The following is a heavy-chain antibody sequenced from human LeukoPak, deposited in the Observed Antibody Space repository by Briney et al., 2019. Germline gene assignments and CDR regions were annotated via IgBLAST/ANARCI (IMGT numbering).Heavy chain of an antibody. V-gene: IGHV3-30*18. J-gene: IGHJ3*02. Sequence: GGSLRLSCAAAGFTFTNAWMTWVRQAPGKGLEWVAVISYDGSNKYYADSVKGRFTISRDNSKNTLYLQMNSLRAEDTAVYYCAKDYYDSSGYYYFGAFDIWGQGTMVTVSS. D-gene: IGHD3-22*01. CDR2: ISYDGSNK. CDR1: GFTFTNAW. CDR3: AKDYYDSSGYYYFGAFDI.